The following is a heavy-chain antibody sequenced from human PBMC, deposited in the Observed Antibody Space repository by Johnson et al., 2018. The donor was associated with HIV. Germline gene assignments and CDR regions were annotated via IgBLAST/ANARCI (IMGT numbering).Heavy chain of an antibody. CDR2: ISYDGSNK. CDR1: GFTFNSYA. Sequence: QEKLVESGGGVVQPGTSLRLSCVASGFTFNSYAMHWVRQAPGKGLEWLSVISYDGSNKYYADSVKGRFTISRDNSKNTLYLQMNSLRAEDTAVYYCAFIEYSSLDAFDIWGQGTMVSVSS. CDR3: AFIEYSSLDAFDI. D-gene: IGHD6-6*01. J-gene: IGHJ3*02. V-gene: IGHV3-30*19.